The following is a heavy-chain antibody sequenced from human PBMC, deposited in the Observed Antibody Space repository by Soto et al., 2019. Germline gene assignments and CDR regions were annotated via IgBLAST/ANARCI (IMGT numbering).Heavy chain of an antibody. J-gene: IGHJ4*02. CDR2: ISGSGGST. D-gene: IGHD6-6*01. CDR1: GFTFSSYA. CDR3: AKDQGAGGQLEDYY. V-gene: IGHV3-23*01. Sequence: EVQLLESGGGLVQPGGSLRLSCAASGFTFSSYAMSWVRQAPGKGLEWVSAISGSGGSTYYADSVKGRFTISRDNSKNTRYLQMNSLRAEDTAVYYCAKDQGAGGQLEDYYWGQGTLVTVSS.